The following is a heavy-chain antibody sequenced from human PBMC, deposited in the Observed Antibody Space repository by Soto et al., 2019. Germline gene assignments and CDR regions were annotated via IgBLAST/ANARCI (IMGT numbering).Heavy chain of an antibody. CDR2: ISGSGGST. Sequence: PGGSLRLSCAASGFTFSSYAMSWVRQAPGKGLEWVSAISGSGGSTYYADSVKGRFTISRDNSKNTLYLQMNSLRAEDTAVYYCAKDRYDFWSGYPSTMDVWGKGTTVTVSS. CDR1: GFTFSSYA. J-gene: IGHJ6*04. V-gene: IGHV3-23*01. D-gene: IGHD3-3*01. CDR3: AKDRYDFWSGYPSTMDV.